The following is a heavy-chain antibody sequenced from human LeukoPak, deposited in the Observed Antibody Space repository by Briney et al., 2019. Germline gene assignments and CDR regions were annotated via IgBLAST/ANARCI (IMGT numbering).Heavy chain of an antibody. J-gene: IGHJ4*02. Sequence: PSETLSLTCAVYGGSFSGYYWSWIRQPPGKGLEWIGEINHSGSTNYNPSLKSRVTISVDTSKNQFSLKLSSVTAADTAVYYCARGAGDTAMVNFDYWGQGTLVTVSS. CDR2: INHSGST. CDR3: ARGAGDTAMVNFDY. V-gene: IGHV4-34*01. D-gene: IGHD5-18*01. CDR1: GGSFSGYY.